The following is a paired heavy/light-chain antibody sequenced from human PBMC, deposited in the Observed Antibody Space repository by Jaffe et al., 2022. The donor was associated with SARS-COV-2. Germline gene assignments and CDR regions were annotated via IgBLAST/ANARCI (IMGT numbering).Heavy chain of an antibody. V-gene: IGHV5-51*01. CDR1: GYSFTNYW. CDR3: AKHLTIGTTYFYAFDI. CDR2: IYPDDSHT. Sequence: EVQLVQSGAEVKKPGESLKISCKGSGYSFTNYWIGWVRQMPGKGLEWMGVIYPDDSHTRYSPSFQGQVTISADKSISTAYLQWSSLQASDTAIYYCAKHLTIGTTYFYAFDIWGQGTMVTVSS. D-gene: IGHD1-1*01. J-gene: IGHJ3*02.
Light chain of an antibody. CDR1: QSINSW. CDR3: QQCKTYSGT. V-gene: IGKV1-5*03. Sequence: DIQMTQSPSTLSASVGDRVTFSCRASQSINSWLAWYQQKPGRAPKLLIYKASTLENGVPSRFSGSGSGTEFTLTISSLQPDDFATYYCQQCKTYSGTFGQGTKVEIK. J-gene: IGKJ1*01. CDR2: KAS.